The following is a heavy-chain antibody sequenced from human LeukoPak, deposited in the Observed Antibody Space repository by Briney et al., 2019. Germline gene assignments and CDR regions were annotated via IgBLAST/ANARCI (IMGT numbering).Heavy chain of an antibody. J-gene: IGHJ4*02. CDR1: GGTFISCA. Sequence: SVKVSCKASGGTFISCAISWVRQAPGQGLEWMGGIIPIFGTANYAQKFQGRVTITTDESTSTAYMELSSLRSEDTAVYYCAIYDSSGYSDYWGQGTLVTVSS. CDR3: AIYDSSGYSDY. V-gene: IGHV1-69*05. CDR2: IIPIFGTA. D-gene: IGHD3-22*01.